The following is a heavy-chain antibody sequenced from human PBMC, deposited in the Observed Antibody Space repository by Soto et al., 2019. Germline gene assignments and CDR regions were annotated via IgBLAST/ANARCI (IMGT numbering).Heavy chain of an antibody. CDR2: IWYDGSNK. Sequence: PGGSLRLSCAASGFTFSSYGMHWVRQAPGKGLEWVAVIWYDGSNKYYADSVKGRFTISRDNSKNTLYLQMNSLRAEDTAVYYWARDLGRYCSITSCYPLHHYGMDVWGQGTTVTVSS. J-gene: IGHJ6*02. V-gene: IGHV3-33*01. CDR1: GFTFSSYG. CDR3: ARDLGRYCSITSCYPLHHYGMDV. D-gene: IGHD2-2*01.